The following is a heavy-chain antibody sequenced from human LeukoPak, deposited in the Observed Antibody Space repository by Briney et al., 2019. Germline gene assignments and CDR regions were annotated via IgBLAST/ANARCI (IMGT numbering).Heavy chain of an antibody. CDR2: ISTSSSYI. V-gene: IGHV3-21*01. Sequence: GGSLRLSCAASGFTFSSYTMNWVRQAPGKGLEWVSSISTSSSYIYYADSVKGRFTISRDNAKNSLYLQMNSLRAEDTAVYYCARGVSFFDYWGQGTLVTVSS. J-gene: IGHJ4*02. CDR3: ARGVSFFDY. D-gene: IGHD3-16*02. CDR1: GFTFSSYT.